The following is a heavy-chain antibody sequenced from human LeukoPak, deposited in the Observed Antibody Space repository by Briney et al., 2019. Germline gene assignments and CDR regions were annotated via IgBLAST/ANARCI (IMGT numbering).Heavy chain of an antibody. D-gene: IGHD2-15*01. Sequence: PSETLSLTCTVSGGSISSYYWSWIRQPPGKGLEWIGYIYYSGSTNYNPSPKSRVTISVDTSKNQFSLKLSSVTAADTAVYYCAAALKAFYYYMDVWGKGTTVTVSS. V-gene: IGHV4-59*01. CDR2: IYYSGST. J-gene: IGHJ6*03. CDR3: AAALKAFYYYMDV. CDR1: GGSISSYY.